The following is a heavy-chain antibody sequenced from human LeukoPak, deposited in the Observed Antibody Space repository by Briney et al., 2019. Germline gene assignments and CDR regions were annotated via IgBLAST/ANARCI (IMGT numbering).Heavy chain of an antibody. D-gene: IGHD6-6*01. CDR3: TTVSLAARPYYYYYMDV. V-gene: IGHV3-15*01. CDR2: IKSKTDGGTT. Sequence: PGGSLRLSCAASGFTFSNAWMSWVRQAPGKGLEWVGRIKSKTDGGTTDYAAPVKGGFTISRDDSKNTLYLQMNSLKTEDTAVYYCTTVSLAARPYYYYYMDVWGKGTTVTVSS. CDR1: GFTFSNAW. J-gene: IGHJ6*03.